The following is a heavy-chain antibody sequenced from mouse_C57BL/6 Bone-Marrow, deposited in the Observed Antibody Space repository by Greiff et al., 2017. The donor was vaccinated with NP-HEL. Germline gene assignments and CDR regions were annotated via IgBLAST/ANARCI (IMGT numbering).Heavy chain of an antibody. D-gene: IGHD1-1*01. CDR1: EYEFPSHD. Sequence: EVKLMESGGGLVQPGESLKLSCESNEYEFPSHDMSWVRKTPEKRLELVAAIDSDGGSTYYPDTMERRFIISRDNTKKTLYLQMSSLRSEDTALYYCARHDYYGSSWYFDVWGTGTTVTVSS. CDR2: IDSDGGST. V-gene: IGHV5-2*01. J-gene: IGHJ1*03. CDR3: ARHDYYGSSWYFDV.